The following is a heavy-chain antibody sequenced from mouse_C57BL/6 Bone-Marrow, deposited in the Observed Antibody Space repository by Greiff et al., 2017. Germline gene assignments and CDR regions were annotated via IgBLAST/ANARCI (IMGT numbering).Heavy chain of an antibody. D-gene: IGHD2-3*01. J-gene: IGHJ3*01. V-gene: IGHV5-6*02. Sequence: EVKLVEPGGDLVKPGGSLKLSCAASGFIFSSYGMSWVRQTPDKRLEWVATISSGGSYTYYPDSVKGRFTISRDNAKNTLYLQMSSLKSEDTAMYYCARRWLLRTWFAYWGQGTLVTVSA. CDR1: GFIFSSYG. CDR3: ARRWLLRTWFAY. CDR2: ISSGGSYT.